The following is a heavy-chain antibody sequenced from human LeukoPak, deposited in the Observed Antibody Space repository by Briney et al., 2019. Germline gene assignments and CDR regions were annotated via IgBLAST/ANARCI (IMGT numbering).Heavy chain of an antibody. J-gene: IGHJ4*02. D-gene: IGHD6-13*01. CDR2: ISSSSSYI. CDR3: ARDGTAAGTAFDY. Sequence: GGSLRLSCAASGFTFSSYSMNWVRQAPGKGLEWVSSISSSSSYIYYADSVKGRFTISRDNAKNSLYLQMNSLRAEDAAVYYCARDGTAAGTAFDYWGQGTLVTVSS. V-gene: IGHV3-21*01. CDR1: GFTFSSYS.